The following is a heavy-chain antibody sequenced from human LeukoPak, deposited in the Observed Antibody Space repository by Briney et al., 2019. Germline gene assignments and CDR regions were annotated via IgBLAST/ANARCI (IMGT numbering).Heavy chain of an antibody. J-gene: IGHJ6*02. CDR3: ARDAPWGYFDWLRGVNYYYGMDV. D-gene: IGHD3-9*01. Sequence: EASVKVSCKASGYTFTSYYMHWVRQAPGQGLEWMGIINPSGGSTSYAQKFQGRVTMTRDTSTSTAYMELSSLRSEDTAVYYCARDAPWGYFDWLRGVNYYYGMDVWGQGTTVTVSS. CDR1: GYTFTSYY. CDR2: INPSGGST. V-gene: IGHV1-46*01.